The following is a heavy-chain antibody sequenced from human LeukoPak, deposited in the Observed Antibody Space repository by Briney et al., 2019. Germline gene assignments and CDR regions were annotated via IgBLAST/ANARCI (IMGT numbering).Heavy chain of an antibody. CDR3: AKATPIAAAGYFDF. Sequence: GGSLRLSCAASGFTFSTYAMSWVRQAPGKGLEWVSAIRGSGDSTYYANSVKGRFTISRDNSRNTLYLQMNSLRAEDTAIYYCAKATPIAAAGYFDFWGQGTLVTVSS. D-gene: IGHD6-13*01. CDR1: GFTFSTYA. J-gene: IGHJ4*02. CDR2: IRGSGDST. V-gene: IGHV3-23*01.